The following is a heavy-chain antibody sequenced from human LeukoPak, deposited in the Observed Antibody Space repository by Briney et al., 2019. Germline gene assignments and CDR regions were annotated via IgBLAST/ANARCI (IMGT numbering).Heavy chain of an antibody. Sequence: SETLSLTCTVFGGSLTSNTYHWGWIRQPPGKGLEWIGEINHSGSTNYNPSLKSRVTISVDTSKNQFSLKLSSVTAADTAVYYCARGPYYYDSSGYYYYYMDVWGKGTTVTVSS. D-gene: IGHD3-22*01. CDR2: INHSGST. CDR3: ARGPYYYDSSGYYYYYMDV. V-gene: IGHV4-39*07. J-gene: IGHJ6*03. CDR1: GGSLTSNTYH.